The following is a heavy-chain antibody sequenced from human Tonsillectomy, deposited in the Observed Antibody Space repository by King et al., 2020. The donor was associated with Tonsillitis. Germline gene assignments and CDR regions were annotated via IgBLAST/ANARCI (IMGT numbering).Heavy chain of an antibody. CDR2: IKQDGSER. J-gene: IGHJ4*03. CDR1: GLPFSNYW. D-gene: IGHD2-15*01. CDR3: ARDRGGTYYVLAL. Sequence: VQLVQSGGGLVQPGGSLRLSCAASGLPFSNYWMSWVRQAPGKGLEWVAYIKQDGSERYYVDSVRGRFTISSDNAKNSLYLQMNSLRAEDTAVYYCARDRGGTYYVLALWGHGTLVTVSS. V-gene: IGHV3-7*03.